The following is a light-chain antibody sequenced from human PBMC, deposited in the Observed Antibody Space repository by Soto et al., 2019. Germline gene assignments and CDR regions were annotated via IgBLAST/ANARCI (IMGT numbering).Light chain of an antibody. Sequence: IVLTQSPLSLPVTPGEPASISFRSSQNLANIKGYTYLDWLLQKPGQSPQLLIYLASNRASGGPDRFRGSGAGRDFILNISRVDAEDVVIYYCMQGLQTPKTVGQGTKVDIK. CDR2: LAS. CDR3: MQGLQTPKT. J-gene: IGKJ1*01. V-gene: IGKV2-28*01. CDR1: QNLANIKGYTY.